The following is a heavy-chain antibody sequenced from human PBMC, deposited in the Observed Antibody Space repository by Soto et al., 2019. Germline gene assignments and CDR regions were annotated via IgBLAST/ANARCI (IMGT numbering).Heavy chain of an antibody. J-gene: IGHJ4*02. CDR3: AKDSGHYHFDY. CDR2: ISGSGGRT. CDR1: GFTFGSYD. V-gene: IGHV3-23*01. Sequence: EVQLLESGGGLVQPGGSLRLSCAASGFTFGSYDMSWVRQAPGKGLEWVSGISGSGGRTYYADSVKGRFTISRDNSKNTLYLQMNSLRAEDTAVLYCAKDSGHYHFDYWGQGTLVTVSS. D-gene: IGHD1-26*01.